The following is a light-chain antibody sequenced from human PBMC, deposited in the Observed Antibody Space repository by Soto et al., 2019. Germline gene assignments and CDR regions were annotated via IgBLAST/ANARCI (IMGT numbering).Light chain of an antibody. CDR1: QTISSW. CDR2: AAS. CDR3: QQSYTTPVYT. J-gene: IGKJ2*01. Sequence: DIQMTQSPSTLSGSVGDRVTITCRASQTISSWLAWYQQKPEKAPKLLIYAASNLQSGVPSRFSGSGSGTEFTLTISSLQPEDFATYFCQQSYTTPVYTFGQGTKVDIK. V-gene: IGKV1-39*01.